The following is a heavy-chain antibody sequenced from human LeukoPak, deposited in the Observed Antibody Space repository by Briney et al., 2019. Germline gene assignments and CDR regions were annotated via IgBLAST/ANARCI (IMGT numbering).Heavy chain of an antibody. J-gene: IGHJ5*02. D-gene: IGHD2-2*01. Sequence: PGGSLRLSCAASGFTFSDYYMSWIRQAPGKGPEWVSYISSSGSTIYYADSVKGRFTISRDNAKNSLYLQMNSLRAEGTAVYYCARPYCSSTSCYRFDPWGQGTLVTVSS. CDR3: ARPYCSSTSCYRFDP. V-gene: IGHV3-11*04. CDR2: ISSSGSTI. CDR1: GFTFSDYY.